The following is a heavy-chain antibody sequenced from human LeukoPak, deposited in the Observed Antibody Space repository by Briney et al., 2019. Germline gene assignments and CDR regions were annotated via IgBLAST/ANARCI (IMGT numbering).Heavy chain of an antibody. CDR3: ARHIDGFDI. V-gene: IGHV4-39*01. J-gene: IGHJ3*02. CDR2: IYYSGST. CDR1: GGSISSSPYF. Sequence: PSETLSLTCTVSGGSISSSPYFWGWIRQPPGKGLEWIGSIYYSGSTYYNPSLKSRVTISVDTSKNQFSLKLSSVTAADTAVYYCARHIDGFDIWGQGTMVTVSS.